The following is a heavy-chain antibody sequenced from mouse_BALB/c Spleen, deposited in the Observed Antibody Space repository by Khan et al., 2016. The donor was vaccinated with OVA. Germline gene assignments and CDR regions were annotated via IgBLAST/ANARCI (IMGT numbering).Heavy chain of an antibody. CDR3: ARWNYRYDGYFDY. D-gene: IGHD2-14*01. CDR2: INYSGST. CDR1: GDSITSGY. V-gene: IGHV3-8*02. Sequence: EVQLQESGPSLVKPSQTLSLTCSVTGDSITSGYWNWIRKFPGNKLEYMGYINYSGSTYYNQSLKSRISITRDTSKNQYYLQLNSVTSEDTATYYCARWNYRYDGYFDYWGQGTTLTVSS. J-gene: IGHJ2*01.